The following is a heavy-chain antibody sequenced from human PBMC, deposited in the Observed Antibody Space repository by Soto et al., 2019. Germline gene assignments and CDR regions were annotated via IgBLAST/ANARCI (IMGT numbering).Heavy chain of an antibody. CDR1: GGSISSSNW. CDR3: ASDGDYGGTYYFDY. D-gene: IGHD4-17*01. Sequence: QVQLQESGPGLVKPSGTLSLTCAVSGGSISSSNWWSWVRQPPGKGLEWIGEIYHSGSTNYNPSLESRVTISVDKSKNQFSLKVSSVTAADTAVYHCASDGDYGGTYYFDYWGQGTLVTVSS. J-gene: IGHJ4*02. V-gene: IGHV4-4*02. CDR2: IYHSGST.